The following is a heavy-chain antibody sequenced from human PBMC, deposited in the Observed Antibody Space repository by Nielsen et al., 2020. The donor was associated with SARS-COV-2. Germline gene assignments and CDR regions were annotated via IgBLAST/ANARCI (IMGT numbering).Heavy chain of an antibody. CDR2: ISYSGST. J-gene: IGHJ6*03. Sequence: SETLSLTCTVSGGSITSGDYFWTLIRQSPGRGLEWIGYISYSGSTYSIPSLKSRFTISLDMSKNQFSLRLTSVSAADTAVYFCARGDLVVVPSPILGLGPFFYYFYLDVWGKGTTVIVSS. D-gene: IGHD2-2*01. CDR3: ARGDLVVVPSPILGLGPFFYYFYLDV. CDR1: GGSITSGDYF. V-gene: IGHV4-30-4*01.